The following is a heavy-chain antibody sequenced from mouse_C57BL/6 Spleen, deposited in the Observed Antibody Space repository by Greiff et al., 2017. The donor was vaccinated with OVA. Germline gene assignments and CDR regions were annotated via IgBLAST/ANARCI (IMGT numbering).Heavy chain of an antibody. D-gene: IGHD1-1*01. CDR2: IRLKSDNYAT. Sequence: EVKLMESGGGLVQPGGSMKLSCVASGFTFSNYWMNWVRQSPEKGLEWVAQIRLKSDNYATHYAESVKGRFTISRDDSKSSVYLQMNNLRAEDTGIYYCTGGFYYGSSVFAYWGQGTLVTVSA. V-gene: IGHV6-3*01. CDR3: TGGFYYGSSVFAY. J-gene: IGHJ3*01. CDR1: GFTFSNYW.